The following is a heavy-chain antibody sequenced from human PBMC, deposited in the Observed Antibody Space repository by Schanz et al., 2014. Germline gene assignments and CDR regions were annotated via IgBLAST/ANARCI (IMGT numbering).Heavy chain of an antibody. D-gene: IGHD3-22*01. J-gene: IGHJ3*02. CDR1: EFTFSSYK. CDR3: ARGTRERLLLRSWQFAFDI. V-gene: IGHV3-21*01. CDR2: ISSSGSYI. Sequence: EVQLVESGGGLVKPGGSLRLSCEASEFTFSSYKMNWVRQAPGKGLEWVSSISSSGSYIHYADSVKGRFTISRDNAKNTLYLQMNSLRAEDTAVYYCARGTRERLLLRSWQFAFDIWGQGTMVTVSS.